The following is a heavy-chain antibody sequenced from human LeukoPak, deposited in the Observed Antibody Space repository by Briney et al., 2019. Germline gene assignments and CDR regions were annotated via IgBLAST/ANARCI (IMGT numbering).Heavy chain of an antibody. CDR3: ARGGHSYGTHDAFDI. Sequence: GGSLRLSCAASGFTFSSYEMNWVRQAPGNGLEWVSYISSSGSTIYYADSVKGRFTISRDNAKNSLYLQMNSLRAEDTAVYYCARGGHSYGTHDAFDIWGQGTMVTVSS. CDR2: ISSSGSTI. J-gene: IGHJ3*02. V-gene: IGHV3-48*03. CDR1: GFTFSSYE. D-gene: IGHD5-18*01.